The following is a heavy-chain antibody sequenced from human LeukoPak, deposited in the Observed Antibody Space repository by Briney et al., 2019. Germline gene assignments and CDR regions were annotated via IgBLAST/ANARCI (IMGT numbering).Heavy chain of an antibody. Sequence: SETLSLTCAVYGGSFSGYYWSWIRQHPGKGLEWIGYIYYSGSTYYNPSLKSRVTISVDTSKNQFSLKLSSVTAADTAVYYCARRNYVWGSYRWGQGTLVTVSS. CDR1: GGSFSGYY. J-gene: IGHJ4*02. CDR3: ARRNYVWGSYR. V-gene: IGHV4-34*01. CDR2: IYYSGST. D-gene: IGHD3-16*01.